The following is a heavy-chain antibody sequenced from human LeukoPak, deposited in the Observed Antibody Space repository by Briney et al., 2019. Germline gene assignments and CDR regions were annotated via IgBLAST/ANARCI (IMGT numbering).Heavy chain of an antibody. CDR3: ARESPGGYYDSSGSKPYYFDY. J-gene: IGHJ4*02. Sequence: PGGSLRLSCAASGFTFSSYAMHWVHQAPGKGLEWVAVISYDGSNKYYADSVKGRFTISRDNSKNTLYLLMNSLRAEDTAVYYCARESPGGYYDSSGSKPYYFDYWGQGTLVTVSS. V-gene: IGHV3-30-3*01. CDR1: GFTFSSYA. CDR2: ISYDGSNK. D-gene: IGHD3-22*01.